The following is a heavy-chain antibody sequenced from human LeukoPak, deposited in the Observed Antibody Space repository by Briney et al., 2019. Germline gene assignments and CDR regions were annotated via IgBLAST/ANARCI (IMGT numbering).Heavy chain of an antibody. CDR2: ISDSGGRT. V-gene: IGHV3-23*01. CDR3: AESIAANGTVY. Sequence: QPGGSLRLSCAASGFTFGSYAMNWVRQAPGKGLEWVSFISDSGGRTYYADSVRGRFTISRDNSKNTLFLQMSRLRAEDTGVYYCAESIAANGTVYRGQGTQVTVSS. D-gene: IGHD6-13*01. J-gene: IGHJ4*02. CDR1: GFTFGSYA.